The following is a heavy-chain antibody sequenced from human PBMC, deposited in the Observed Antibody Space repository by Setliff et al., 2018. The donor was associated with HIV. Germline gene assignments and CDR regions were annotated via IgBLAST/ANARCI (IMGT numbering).Heavy chain of an antibody. V-gene: IGHV1-8*02. J-gene: IGHJ5*02. CDR1: GYPFTNYD. CDR3: ARCSYVWGSYRMQP. Sequence: ASVKVSCKASGYPFTNYDINWVRQATGQGLEWMGWMNPNSGNTGYEQKFQGRVTMTRNTSISTAYMELSSLRSEDTAVYYCARCSYVWGSYRMQPWGQGTLVTVSS. D-gene: IGHD3-16*02. CDR2: MNPNSGNT.